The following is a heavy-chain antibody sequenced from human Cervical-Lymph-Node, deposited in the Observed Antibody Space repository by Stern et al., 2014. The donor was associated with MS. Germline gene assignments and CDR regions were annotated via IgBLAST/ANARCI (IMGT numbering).Heavy chain of an antibody. V-gene: IGHV3-30*03. CDR2: ISYDGNHK. CDR1: GFTFSSYG. J-gene: IGHJ4*02. Sequence: QVQLVQSGGAVVQPGRSLRLSCAASGFTFSSYGMHLVRQAPGQGLEWVTVISYDGNHKYYAASVKGLFTISRDNSKNTLHLQMNSVTPDDTAIYYCARDYEDTSMLFDHWGQGTLVTVSS. CDR3: ARDYEDTSMLFDH. D-gene: IGHD2-8*01.